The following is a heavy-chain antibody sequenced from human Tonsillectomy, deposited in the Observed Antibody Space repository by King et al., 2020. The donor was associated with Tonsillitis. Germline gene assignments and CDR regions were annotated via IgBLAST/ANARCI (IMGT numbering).Heavy chain of an antibody. J-gene: IGHJ4*02. CDR1: GGSISSNSYY. CDR3: ARIRKLLCGASCSSFDS. Sequence: PLQESGPGLVKSSETLSLTCTVSGGSISSNSYYWSWIRQPAGKGLEWIGRMYISETTNYNPSLKSRVTISVDTSKNQFSLKLSSVTAADPAGYYCARIRKLLCGASCSSFDSWGPGTLVTVSS. CDR2: MYISETT. D-gene: IGHD2-21*02. V-gene: IGHV4-61*02.